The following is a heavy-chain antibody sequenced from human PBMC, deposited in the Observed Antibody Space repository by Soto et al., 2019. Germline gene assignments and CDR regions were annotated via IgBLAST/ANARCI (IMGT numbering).Heavy chain of an antibody. CDR3: ARDGVGPFDY. D-gene: IGHD3-3*01. CDR1: GGSVSTYY. Sequence: SETLSLTCTISGGSVSTYYWSWIRQPPGKELEWIGLTSYSGNTNYNPSLKSRVAIAVDTSKNQFSLTLNSVTAADTAVYYCARDGVGPFDYWGQGTLVTVSS. V-gene: IGHV4-59*02. J-gene: IGHJ4*02. CDR2: TSYSGNT.